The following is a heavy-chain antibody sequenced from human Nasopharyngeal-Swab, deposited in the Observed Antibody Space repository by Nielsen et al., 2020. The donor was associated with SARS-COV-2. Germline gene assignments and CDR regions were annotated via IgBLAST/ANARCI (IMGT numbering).Heavy chain of an antibody. V-gene: IGHV3-23*01. CDR1: GFTFSSYS. CDR2: ITGNGDTT. D-gene: IGHD2-8*01. J-gene: IGHJ4*02. Sequence: GESLKISCAASGFTFSSYSMSWLRQAPGKGLEWVSTITGNGDTTYYADSVKGRFTISRDDAENSVHLQMNSLRVEDTAVDYCAREAYYNAVDYWGPGTLVTVSS. CDR3: AREAYYNAVDY.